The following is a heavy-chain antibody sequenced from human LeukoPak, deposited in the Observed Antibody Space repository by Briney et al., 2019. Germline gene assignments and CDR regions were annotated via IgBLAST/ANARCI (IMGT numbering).Heavy chain of an antibody. J-gene: IGHJ5*02. CDR1: GGSFSGYY. CDR2: ISTSGST. CDR3: ARPSGSPRFFWFDP. V-gene: IGHV4-4*08. Sequence: SETLSLTCAVYGGSFSGYYWSWIRQPAGKGLESIGHISTSGSTNYNPSLKSRVTISVDTSKNQFSLKLSSVTAADTAVYYCARPSGSPRFFWFDPWGQGTLVTVSS. D-gene: IGHD1-26*01.